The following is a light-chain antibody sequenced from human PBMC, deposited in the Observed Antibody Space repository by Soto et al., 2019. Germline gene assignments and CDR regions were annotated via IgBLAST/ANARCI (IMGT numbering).Light chain of an antibody. J-gene: IGLJ2*01. Sequence: QSVLTQPPSVSGAPGQRVTISCTGSSSNIGAGSDVHWYQQLPGTAPKLLIYDINNRPSGVPDRFSGSKSGTSASLAITGLQAEDEADYYCQSYDSSLRVVFGGGTKLTVL. CDR1: SSNIGAGSD. CDR2: DIN. CDR3: QSYDSSLRVV. V-gene: IGLV1-40*01.